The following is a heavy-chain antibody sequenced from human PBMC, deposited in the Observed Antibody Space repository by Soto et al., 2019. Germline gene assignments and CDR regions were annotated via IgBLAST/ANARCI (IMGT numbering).Heavy chain of an antibody. CDR3: ARSQGTMVRGVMQFYYYGMDV. CDR1: GGSISSYY. D-gene: IGHD3-10*01. Sequence: PSETLSLTCTVSGGSISSYYWSWIRQPPGKGLEWIGYIYYSGSTNYNPSLKSRVTISVDTSKNQFSLKLSSVTAADTAVYYCARSQGTMVRGVMQFYYYGMDVWGQGTTVTVSS. V-gene: IGHV4-59*01. CDR2: IYYSGST. J-gene: IGHJ6*02.